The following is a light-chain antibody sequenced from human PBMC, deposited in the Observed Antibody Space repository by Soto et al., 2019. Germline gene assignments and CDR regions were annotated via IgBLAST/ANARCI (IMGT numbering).Light chain of an antibody. CDR3: QQRNKLPPT. CDR2: GAS. Sequence: EILLTQSPATLSLSPGERATLSCRARQSVGDYLAWYQQMPGQAPRLLIYGASKRATGIPARFSASGSETDITLTNSRLDPEDFAVHFCQQRNKLPPTFGGGTKIEVK. J-gene: IGKJ4*01. CDR1: QSVGDY. V-gene: IGKV3-11*01.